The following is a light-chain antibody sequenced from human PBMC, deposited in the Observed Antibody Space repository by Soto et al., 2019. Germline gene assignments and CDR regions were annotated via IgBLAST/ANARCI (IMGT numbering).Light chain of an antibody. Sequence: QSALAQPASVSGSPGQSITISCTGTSSDVGAYNYVSWYQQHPGKAHKLIIFEVSNRPSGISNRFSGSKSGQTASLSISGLQAEDEAHYYCSSYTNSFTWVFGGGTKLTVL. CDR2: EVS. J-gene: IGLJ3*02. CDR1: SSDVGAYNY. CDR3: SSYTNSFTWV. V-gene: IGLV2-14*01.